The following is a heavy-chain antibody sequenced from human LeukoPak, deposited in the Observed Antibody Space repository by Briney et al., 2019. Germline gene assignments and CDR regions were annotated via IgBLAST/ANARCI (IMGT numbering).Heavy chain of an antibody. J-gene: IGHJ4*02. D-gene: IGHD5-18*01. Sequence: SETLSLTCTVSGGSISSSSYYWGWIRQPPGKGLEWIGSIYHSGSTYYNPSLKSRVTISVDTSKNQFSLKLSSVTAADTAMYYCARKNSYGHTDYYFDYWGQGTLVTVSS. CDR1: GGSISSSSYY. CDR2: IYHSGST. V-gene: IGHV4-39*07. CDR3: ARKNSYGHTDYYFDY.